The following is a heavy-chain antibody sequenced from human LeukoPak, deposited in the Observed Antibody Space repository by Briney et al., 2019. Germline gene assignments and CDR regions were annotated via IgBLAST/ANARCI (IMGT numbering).Heavy chain of an antibody. CDR3: AKDETYQYYYDSSPGYFYY. CDR1: GFTFSSYG. Sequence: PGGSLRLSCAASGFTFSSYGMSWVRQAPGKGLEWVAAISGSGGSTYYADSVKGRFTISRDNSKNTLYLQMNSLRAEDTAVYYCAKDETYQYYYDSSPGYFYYWGQGTLVTVSS. J-gene: IGHJ4*02. V-gene: IGHV3-23*01. CDR2: ISGSGGST. D-gene: IGHD3-22*01.